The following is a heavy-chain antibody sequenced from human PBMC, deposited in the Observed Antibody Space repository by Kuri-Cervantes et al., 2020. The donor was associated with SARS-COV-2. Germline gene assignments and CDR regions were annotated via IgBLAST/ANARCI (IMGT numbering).Heavy chain of an antibody. CDR3: ARIDAVAGDFDY. CDR1: GFTFSSYA. Sequence: GESLKISCAASGFTFSSYAMHWVRQAPGKGLEWVAVISYDGSNKYYADSVKGRFTISRDNSENTLYLQMNSLRAEDTAVYYCARIDAVAGDFDYWGQGTLVTVSS. V-gene: IGHV3-30-3*01. D-gene: IGHD6-19*01. CDR2: ISYDGSNK. J-gene: IGHJ4*02.